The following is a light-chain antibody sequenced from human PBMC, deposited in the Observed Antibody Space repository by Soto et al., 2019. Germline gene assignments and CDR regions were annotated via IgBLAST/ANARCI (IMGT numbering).Light chain of an antibody. CDR1: QGIKKY. J-gene: IGKJ1*01. V-gene: IGKV1-27*01. CDR2: AAS. Sequence: DIQMTQSPSSLSASLGDRVTITCRASQGIKKYVAWYQQKPGKVPKLLIYAASSLQSGVPSRFSGSGSGTDFTLTISSLQPEDVATYYCQKYYTVPWAFGQGTKVDIK. CDR3: QKYYTVPWA.